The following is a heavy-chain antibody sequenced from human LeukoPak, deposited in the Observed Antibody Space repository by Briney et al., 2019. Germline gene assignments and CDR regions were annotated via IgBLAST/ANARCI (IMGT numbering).Heavy chain of an antibody. CDR2: IYSDGSST. CDR3: ARDRYYGGDSHAFDI. Sequence: GGSLRLSCAASGLXFSNAWMSWVRQTPGKGLVWVSRIYSDGSSTTYADSVKGRFTISRDNAKNTLYLQMDSLRAEDTAVYYCARDRYYGGDSHAFDIWGQGTMVTVSS. D-gene: IGHD4-23*01. J-gene: IGHJ3*02. V-gene: IGHV3-74*01. CDR1: GLXFSNAW.